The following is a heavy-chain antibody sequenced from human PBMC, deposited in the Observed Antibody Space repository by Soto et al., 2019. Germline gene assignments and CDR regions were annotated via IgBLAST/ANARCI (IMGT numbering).Heavy chain of an antibody. CDR1: GFTFSSYA. CDR2: ISGSGGST. CDR3: AKWGVSSIATYNWFDP. D-gene: IGHD6-6*01. J-gene: IGHJ5*02. V-gene: IGHV3-23*01. Sequence: EVQLLESGGGLVQPGGSLRLSCIASGFTFSSYAMSWVRQAPGKGLEWVSVISGSGGSTYYADSVKGRFTISRDNSKNTLYLQMNSLRAEDTAVYYCAKWGVSSIATYNWFDPWGQGTLVTVSS.